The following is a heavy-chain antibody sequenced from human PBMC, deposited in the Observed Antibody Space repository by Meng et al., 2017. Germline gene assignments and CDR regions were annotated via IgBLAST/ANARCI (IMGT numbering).Heavy chain of an antibody. V-gene: IGHV1-18*01. CDR1: GYTFISYG. CDR2: ISTYNGNT. J-gene: IGHJ4*02. D-gene: IGHD3-16*01. Sequence: ASVKVSCKASGYTFISYGISWVRQAPGQGLEWMGWISTYNGNTNYAQKLQGRVTMTTGTSTSTAYMELMSLRSDDTAVYYCARDVNDYVWGGYDHWGQGTLVTVSS. CDR3: ARDVNDYVWGGYDH.